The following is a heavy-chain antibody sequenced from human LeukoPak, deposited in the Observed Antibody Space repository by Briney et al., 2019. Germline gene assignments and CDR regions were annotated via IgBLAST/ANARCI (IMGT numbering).Heavy chain of an antibody. CDR2: MQSTGNS. V-gene: IGHV4-59*01. D-gene: IGHD5-18*01. J-gene: IGHJ4*02. CDR1: GGSISTYH. CDR3: ARDKQHSYGRYFDH. Sequence: ASETLSLTCTVSGGSISTYHWNWIRKSPEKGLEWIGYMQSTGNSNYNPSLKSRVTMSVDMSRNQIVLNLSSVTPADTAVYFCARDKQHSYGRYFDHWGQGILVTVSS.